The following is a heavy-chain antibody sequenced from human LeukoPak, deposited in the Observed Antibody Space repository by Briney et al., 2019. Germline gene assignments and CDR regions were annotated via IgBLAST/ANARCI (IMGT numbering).Heavy chain of an antibody. J-gene: IGHJ4*02. D-gene: IGHD3-10*01. Sequence: PGGSLRLSCAGSGFTFSDYYMSWIRQAPGKGLEWVSYISRSGTTIYYADSVKGRFTISRDNARNSLYLQMNSLRAEDTAVYYCARAYGSGSHHHDYWGQGTLVTVYS. CDR2: ISRSGTTI. CDR1: GFTFSDYY. CDR3: ARAYGSGSHHHDY. V-gene: IGHV3-11*04.